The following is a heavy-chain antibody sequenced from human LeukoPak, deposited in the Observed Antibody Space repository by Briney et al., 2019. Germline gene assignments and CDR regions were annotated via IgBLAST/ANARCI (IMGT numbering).Heavy chain of an antibody. CDR2: ISYDGSNK. D-gene: IGHD6-6*01. Sequence: PGRSLRLSCAASGFTFSSYAMLWVRQAPGKGLEWVAVISYDGSNKYYADSVKGRFTISRDNSKNTLYLQMNSLRAEDTAVYYCARDRGPRGLIAARPWNWFDPWGQGTLVTVSS. CDR1: GFTFSSYA. J-gene: IGHJ5*02. V-gene: IGHV3-30-3*01. CDR3: ARDRGPRGLIAARPWNWFDP.